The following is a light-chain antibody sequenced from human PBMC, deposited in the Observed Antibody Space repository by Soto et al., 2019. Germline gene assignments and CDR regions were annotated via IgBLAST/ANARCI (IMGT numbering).Light chain of an antibody. CDR2: EVT. J-gene: IGLJ1*01. CDR3: SSYTNINTRACV. V-gene: IGLV2-14*01. Sequence: QSALTQPASVSGSPGQSITISCTGTSGDIGSYNRVSWYQQHPGKAPKLIIYEVTDRPSGVSNRFSGSKSGNTASLTISGLQAEDEAEYYSSSYTNINTRACVFGTGTKVTVL. CDR1: SGDIGSYNR.